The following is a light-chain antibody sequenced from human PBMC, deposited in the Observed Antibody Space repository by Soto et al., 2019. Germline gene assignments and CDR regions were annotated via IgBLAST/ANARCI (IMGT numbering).Light chain of an antibody. CDR2: TAS. CDR1: QGISDY. CDR3: QQTYTFPWT. Sequence: DIRMTQSPSSLSASVGDTVTITCRASQGISDYLSWFQHKPGEAPKLLIYTASSLQGGVPLRFSGAGSRTDFSLTISGLRPEDSATYYCQQTYTFPWTFGQGTRVDIK. J-gene: IGKJ1*01. V-gene: IGKV1-39*01.